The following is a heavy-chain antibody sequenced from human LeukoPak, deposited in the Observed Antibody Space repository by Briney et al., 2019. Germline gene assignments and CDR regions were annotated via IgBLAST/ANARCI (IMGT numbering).Heavy chain of an antibody. CDR1: GFTFSSYW. J-gene: IGHJ4*02. CDR2: IKQDGSEK. CDR3: ARPVEMATIGDFDY. D-gene: IGHD5-24*01. V-gene: IGHV3-7*01. Sequence: SGGSLRLSCAASGFTFSSYWMSWVRQAPGKGLEWVANIKQDGSEKYYVDSVKGRFTISRDNAKNSLYLQMNSLRAEDTAVYYCARPVEMATIGDFDYWGQGTLVTVSS.